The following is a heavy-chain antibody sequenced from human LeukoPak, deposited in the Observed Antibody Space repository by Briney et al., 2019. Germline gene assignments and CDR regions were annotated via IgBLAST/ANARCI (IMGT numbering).Heavy chain of an antibody. Sequence: SVKLSCNASGATFSSYTISWIRLAPGQGLGWKGGIIPIFGGGNYSQKFQGRGTITADESTSTAYMELSNLRSEDTAVYYCARSGTAMDHYHGSGSYRWGYYYYYDMDVWGKGTTVTVSS. V-gene: IGHV1-69*13. J-gene: IGHJ6*03. D-gene: IGHD3-10*01. CDR1: GATFSSYT. CDR2: IIPIFGGG. CDR3: ARSGTAMDHYHGSGSYRWGYYYYYDMDV.